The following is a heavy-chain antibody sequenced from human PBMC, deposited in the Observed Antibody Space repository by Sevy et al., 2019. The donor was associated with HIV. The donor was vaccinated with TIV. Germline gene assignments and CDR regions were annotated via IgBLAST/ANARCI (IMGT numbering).Heavy chain of an antibody. D-gene: IGHD5-18*01. Sequence: SETLSLTCAVYGGSFSGYYWSWIRQPPGKGLEWIGEINHSGSTNYNPSLKRRVTISVDTSKNQFSLKLSSVTAADTAVYYCARGRGYSYGHSGYYYGMDVWGQGTTVTVSS. V-gene: IGHV4-34*01. CDR1: GGSFSGYY. CDR3: ARGRGYSYGHSGYYYGMDV. J-gene: IGHJ6*02. CDR2: INHSGST.